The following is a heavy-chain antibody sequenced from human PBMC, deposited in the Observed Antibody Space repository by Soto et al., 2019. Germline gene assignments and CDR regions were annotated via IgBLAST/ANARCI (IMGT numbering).Heavy chain of an antibody. CDR3: ARIRVAVAEWSNWFDP. J-gene: IGHJ5*02. CDR1: GFSLSTSGMC. D-gene: IGHD6-19*01. CDR2: IDWDDDK. Sequence: SGPTLVNPTQTLTLTCTFSGFSLSTSGMCVSWIRQPPGKALEWLARIDWDDDKYYSTSLKTRLTISKDTSKNQVVLTMTNMDPVDTATYYCARIRVAVAEWSNWFDPWGQGTLVTVSS. V-gene: IGHV2-70*11.